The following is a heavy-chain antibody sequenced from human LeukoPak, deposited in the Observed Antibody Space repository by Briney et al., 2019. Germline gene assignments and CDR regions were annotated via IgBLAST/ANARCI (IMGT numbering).Heavy chain of an antibody. D-gene: IGHD1-26*01. CDR2: ISSDGSNK. CDR3: ARCRIVGAIDY. J-gene: IGHJ4*02. Sequence: GGSLRLSCAASGFTFNSFGMHWVRQAPGKGLEWVAVISSDGSNKYYADSVKGRFTISRDNSKNTLYLQMNSLRAEDTAVYYCARCRIVGAIDYWGQGTLVTVSS. CDR1: GFTFNSFG. V-gene: IGHV3-30*03.